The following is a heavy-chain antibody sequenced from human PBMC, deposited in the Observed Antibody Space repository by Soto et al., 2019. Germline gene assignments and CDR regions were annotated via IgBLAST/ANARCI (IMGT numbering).Heavy chain of an antibody. V-gene: IGHV1-18*01. CDR2: ISAYNGNT. J-gene: IGHJ5*02. CDR1: GYTFTSYG. D-gene: IGHD6-13*01. CDR3: AVDQGTIAAAGRIDP. Sequence: ASVKVSCKASGYTFTSYGISWVRQAPGQGLEWMGWISAYNGNTNYAQKLQGRVTMTTDTSTGTAYMELRSLRSDDTAVYYCAVDQGTIAAAGRIDPWGQGTLVTVSS.